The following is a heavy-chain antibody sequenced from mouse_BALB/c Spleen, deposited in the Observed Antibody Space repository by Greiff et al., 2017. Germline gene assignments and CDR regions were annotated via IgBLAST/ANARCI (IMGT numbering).Heavy chain of an antibody. CDR1: GFTFSSFG. Sequence: VQLKESGGGLVQPGGSRKLSCAASGFTFSSFGMHWVRQAPEKGLEWVAYISSGSSTIYYADTVKGRFTISRDNPKNTLFLQMTSLRSEDTAMYYCARYLYYYGSSYLDYWGQGTTLTVSS. CDR2: ISSGSSTI. D-gene: IGHD1-1*01. J-gene: IGHJ2*01. CDR3: ARYLYYYGSSYLDY. V-gene: IGHV5-17*02.